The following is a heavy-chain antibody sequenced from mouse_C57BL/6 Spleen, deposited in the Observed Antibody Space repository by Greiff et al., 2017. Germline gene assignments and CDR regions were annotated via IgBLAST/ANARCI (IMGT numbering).Heavy chain of an antibody. D-gene: IGHD3-1*01. Sequence: VQLQQPGAELVRPGSSVKLSCKASGYTFTSYWMHWVKQRPIQGLEWIGNIDPSDSETHYNQKFTDKATLTVDKSSSTAYMQLSSLTSEDSSVYYCARSGGYYAMDYWGQGTSVTVSS. CDR2: IDPSDSET. CDR1: GYTFTSYW. J-gene: IGHJ4*01. V-gene: IGHV1-52*01. CDR3: ARSGGYYAMDY.